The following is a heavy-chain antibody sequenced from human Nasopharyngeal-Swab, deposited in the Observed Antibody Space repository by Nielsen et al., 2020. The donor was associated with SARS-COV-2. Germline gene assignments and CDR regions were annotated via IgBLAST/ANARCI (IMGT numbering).Heavy chain of an antibody. V-gene: IGHV1-3*01. J-gene: IGHJ4*02. CDR2: INAGNGNT. Sequence: ASGKASCKASECTFTSYAIHWVRQSAGQRLEWMGWINAGNGNTKYSQKCQGRVTITRDTSWSTAYMELSSLRSEDTAVYYCARVASYGSGKGTVDYWGQGTMVTVSS. CDR1: ECTFTSYA. D-gene: IGHD3-10*01. CDR3: ARVASYGSGKGTVDY.